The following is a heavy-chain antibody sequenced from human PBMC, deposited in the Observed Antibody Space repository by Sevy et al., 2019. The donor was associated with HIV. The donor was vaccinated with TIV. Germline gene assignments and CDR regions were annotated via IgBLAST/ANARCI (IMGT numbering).Heavy chain of an antibody. J-gene: IGHJ4*02. CDR2: VSSDGSEI. CDR1: GFTFSTYA. D-gene: IGHD7-27*01. V-gene: IGHV3-30-3*01. CDR3: ARDQLGSIDY. Sequence: GGSLRLSCAVSGFTFSTYAMHWVRQAPGKGPECVAIVSSDGSEINYADSVKGRFTISRDNSRNTLYLQMNSLRTEDTALYYCARDQLGSIDYWGQGTLVTVSS.